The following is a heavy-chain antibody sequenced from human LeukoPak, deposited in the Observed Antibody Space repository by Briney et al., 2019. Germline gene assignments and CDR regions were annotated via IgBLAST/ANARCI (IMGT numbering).Heavy chain of an antibody. CDR2: IRSKAHGRTT. V-gene: IGHV3-49*04. D-gene: IGHD2-21*01. CDR3: TRDDSDVRSAHYFDY. Sequence: PGRSLRLSCTASGFTFGDYAMSWVRQAPGKGLEWVGFIRSKAHGRTTEYAASVKGRFTISRDDSKSIAYLQMNSLKTEDTAVYYCTRDDSDVRSAHYFDYWGQGTLVTVSS. CDR1: GFTFGDYA. J-gene: IGHJ4*02.